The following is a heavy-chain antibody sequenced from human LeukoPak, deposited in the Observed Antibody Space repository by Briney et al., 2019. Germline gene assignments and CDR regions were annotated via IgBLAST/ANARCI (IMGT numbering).Heavy chain of an antibody. CDR2: ISYDGSNK. J-gene: IGHJ4*02. Sequence: GGSPRLSCAASGFTCSSYAMHWVRQAPGKGLEWVAVISYDGSNKYYADSVKGRFTISRDNSKNTLYLQMNSLRAEDTAVYYCAREGDYWGQGTLVTVSS. CDR3: AREGDY. V-gene: IGHV3-30*01. CDR1: GFTCSSYA.